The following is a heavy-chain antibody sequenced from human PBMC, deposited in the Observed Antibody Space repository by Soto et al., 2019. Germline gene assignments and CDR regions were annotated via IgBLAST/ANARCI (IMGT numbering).Heavy chain of an antibody. Sequence: GGSLRLSCAASGFTFSSYSLNWVRQAPGKGLEWVSSISSGNDYIYYADSVKGRFTISRDNAKNSLYLQMNSLRAEDTAVYYCARDVKCSNWYLDGFEICGQGTMVTVSS. V-gene: IGHV3-21*01. CDR1: GFTFSSYS. J-gene: IGHJ3*02. CDR3: ARDVKCSNWYLDGFEI. D-gene: IGHD6-13*01. CDR2: ISSGNDYI.